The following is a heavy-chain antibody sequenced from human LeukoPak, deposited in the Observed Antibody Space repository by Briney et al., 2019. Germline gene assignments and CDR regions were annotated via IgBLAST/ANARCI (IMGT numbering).Heavy chain of an antibody. Sequence: SETLSLTCTVSGGSISSYYWTWIRQPPGKGLEYIGYISYSGSTNYSPSLKSRVTISVDTSKNQFSLMLSSVTAADSAVYYYARRRLGNYDLDYWGQGTLVTVSS. V-gene: IGHV4-59*08. CDR1: GGSISSYY. J-gene: IGHJ4*02. CDR3: ARRRLGNYDLDY. CDR2: ISYSGST. D-gene: IGHD4-11*01.